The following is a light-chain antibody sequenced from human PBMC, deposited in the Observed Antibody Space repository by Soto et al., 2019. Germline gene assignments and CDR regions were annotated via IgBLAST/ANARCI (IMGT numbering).Light chain of an antibody. Sequence: EIVLTQSPGTLSLSPGERATLSCRASQSVSSSYLAWYQQKPGQAPRLLIYGASSRATGIPDRFSGSGSGTDFHLTISRLEPEDFAVYYCQQYGSSPLYTFGQGTKLELK. CDR2: GAS. CDR1: QSVSSSY. V-gene: IGKV3-20*01. J-gene: IGKJ2*01. CDR3: QQYGSSPLYT.